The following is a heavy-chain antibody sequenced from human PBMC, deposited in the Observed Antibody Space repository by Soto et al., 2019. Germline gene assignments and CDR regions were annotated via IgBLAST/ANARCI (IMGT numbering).Heavy chain of an antibody. CDR3: ARAIRGSYDY. CDR2: INPNSGDT. J-gene: IGHJ4*02. D-gene: IGHD5-12*01. CDR1: EYALTGKY. Sequence: VSVKVSFKACEYALTGKYMHLVRQAPGQGLEWMGWINPNSGDTTYVQKFQGRATMTRDTSIRTAYMELSRLRSDDTAVYYCARAIRGSYDYWGQGTRVTVSS. V-gene: IGHV1-2*02.